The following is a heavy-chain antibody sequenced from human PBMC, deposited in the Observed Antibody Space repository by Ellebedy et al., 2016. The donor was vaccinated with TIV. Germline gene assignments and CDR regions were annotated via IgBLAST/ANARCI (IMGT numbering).Heavy chain of an antibody. V-gene: IGHV3-7*01. D-gene: IGHD1-1*01. CDR3: ARDGSPFDL. CDR2: IKQDESEK. J-gene: IGHJ2*01. Sequence: PGGSLRLSCAASGFSFRSYWMSWVRQAPGKGLEWVAKIKQDESEKYYVDSVKGRSTISRDNAKNSLYLQMNSLRVEDTAVYYCARDGSPFDLWGRGTLVTVSS. CDR1: GFSFRSYW.